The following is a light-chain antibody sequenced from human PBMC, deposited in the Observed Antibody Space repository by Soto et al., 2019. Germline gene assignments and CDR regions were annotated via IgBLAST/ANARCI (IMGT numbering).Light chain of an antibody. CDR1: QSVDSSF. CDR2: GTS. CDR3: QQYGSPPWT. J-gene: IGKJ1*01. Sequence: EIVLTQSPCTLSLSTGERATXXXXXSQSVDSSFVAWFQQKPGQAPRLLIFGTSSRATGIPDRFSGSGSGTDFSLTINRLEPEDFAMYFCQQYGSPPWTFGQGTKVDI. V-gene: IGKV3-20*01.